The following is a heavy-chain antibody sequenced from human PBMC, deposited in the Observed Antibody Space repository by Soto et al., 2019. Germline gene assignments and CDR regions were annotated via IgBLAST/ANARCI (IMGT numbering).Heavy chain of an antibody. D-gene: IGHD6-19*01. CDR1: GFAVSSKY. CDR3: ARSVEGHFDY. Sequence: GGSLRLSCAASGFAVSSKYMTWVRQAPGKGLEWVSVIYGGGTTYYADSVKGRFTISRDNAKNSVYLHMNSLRDEDTAVYYCARSVEGHFDYWGQGTVVTVSS. V-gene: IGHV3-53*01. J-gene: IGHJ4*02. CDR2: IYGGGTT.